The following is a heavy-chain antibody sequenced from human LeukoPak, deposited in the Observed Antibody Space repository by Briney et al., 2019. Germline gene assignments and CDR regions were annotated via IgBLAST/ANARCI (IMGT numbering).Heavy chain of an antibody. V-gene: IGHV3-23*01. CDR1: GFTFSSYA. D-gene: IGHD6-13*01. J-gene: IGHJ4*02. CDR2: ISGSGGSA. CDR3: AKVKTAAGIFDY. Sequence: GGSLRLSCAASGFTFSSYAMSWVRQAPGKGLEWVSAISGSGGSAYYADSVKGRFTISRDNSKNTLYLQMNSLRAEDTAVYYCAKVKTAAGIFDYWGQGTLVTVSS.